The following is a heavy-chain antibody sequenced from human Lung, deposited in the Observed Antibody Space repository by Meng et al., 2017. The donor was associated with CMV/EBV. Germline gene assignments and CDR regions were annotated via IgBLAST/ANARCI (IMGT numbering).Heavy chain of an antibody. D-gene: IGHD6-25*01. CDR3: VRGRGLDA. CDR1: GFSLSAYW. V-gene: IGHV3-7*01. CDR2: IKEDGSER. Sequence: GESXKISCAASGFSLSAYWMTWVRQAPGQGLEWVANIKEDGSERDYVDSVEGRFTISRDNSRNSLFLEMNSLRVGDTAVYYCVRGRGLDAWGQGTTVTVSS. J-gene: IGHJ6*02.